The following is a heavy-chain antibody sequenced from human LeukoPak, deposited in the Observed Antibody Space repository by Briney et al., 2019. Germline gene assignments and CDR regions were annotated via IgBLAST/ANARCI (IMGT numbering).Heavy chain of an antibody. J-gene: IGHJ4*02. CDR3: AREWRYEGFDY. CDR1: GYTFTRYG. CDR2: ISAYNGNT. V-gene: IGHV1-18*01. D-gene: IGHD1-1*01. Sequence: ASVTVSCKDSGYTFTRYGIRWVRQAPGQGVEWMGWISAYNGNTNYAQKLQGRVTMTTDTSTSTAYMELGSLRSDDTAVYYCAREWRYEGFDYWGQGTLVTVSS.